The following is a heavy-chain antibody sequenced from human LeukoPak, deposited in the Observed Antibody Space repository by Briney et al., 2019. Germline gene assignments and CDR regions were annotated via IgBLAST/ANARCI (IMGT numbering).Heavy chain of an antibody. J-gene: IGHJ4*02. V-gene: IGHV3-21*01. D-gene: IGHD2-15*01. Sequence: GGPLTLSCTASGFTFSSYSKNCVRHAPGKGLEWVSSISSSSSYIYYADSVKGRFTISRDNAKNSLYLQMNSLRAEDTAVYYCARDMVDWGQGTLVTVSS. CDR2: ISSSSSYI. CDR1: GFTFSSYS. CDR3: ARDMVD.